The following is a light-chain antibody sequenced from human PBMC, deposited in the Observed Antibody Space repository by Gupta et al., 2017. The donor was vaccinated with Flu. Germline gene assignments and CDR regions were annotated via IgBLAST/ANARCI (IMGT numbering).Light chain of an antibody. CDR1: QSVLYSSNNKNY. Sequence: SRGERATIVCKSSQSVLYSSNNKNYLAWYQQKPGQPPKLLIYWASTRESGVPDRFSGSGSGTDFTLTISSLQAEDVAVYYCQQYYSTPYTFGQGTKLEIK. V-gene: IGKV4-1*01. CDR2: WAS. CDR3: QQYYSTPYT. J-gene: IGKJ2*01.